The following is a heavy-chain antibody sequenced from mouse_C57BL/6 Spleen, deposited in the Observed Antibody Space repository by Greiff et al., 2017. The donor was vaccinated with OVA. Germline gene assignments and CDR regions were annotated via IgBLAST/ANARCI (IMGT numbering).Heavy chain of an antibody. CDR3: TYSKGAYFDV. D-gene: IGHD2-5*01. CDR1: GFTFSNYW. Sequence: EVQLVESGGGLVQPGGSMKLSCVASGFTFSNYWMNWVRQSPEKGLEWVAQIRLKSDNYATHYAESVKGRFTISRDDSKSSVYLQMNNLRAEDTGIYYCTYSKGAYFDVWGTGTTVTVSS. CDR2: IRLKSDNYAT. J-gene: IGHJ1*03. V-gene: IGHV6-3*01.